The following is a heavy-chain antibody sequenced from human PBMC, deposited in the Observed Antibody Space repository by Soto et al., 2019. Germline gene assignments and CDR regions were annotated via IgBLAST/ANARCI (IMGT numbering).Heavy chain of an antibody. CDR1: GYTFTSYG. CDR3: ARDGDHSRGWYVFSPTADQHTFDD. V-gene: IGHV1-18*01. Sequence: QVQLVQSGAEVKNPGASVKVSCKASGYTFTSYGISWVRQAPGQGLEWMGWISANKGNTNYAQKRQGRVTMTTDTSTSTAYMELRSLRSDDTAVYYCARDGDHSRGWYVFSPTADQHTFDDWGQGTLVTVSS. CDR2: ISANKGNT. J-gene: IGHJ4*02. D-gene: IGHD6-19*01.